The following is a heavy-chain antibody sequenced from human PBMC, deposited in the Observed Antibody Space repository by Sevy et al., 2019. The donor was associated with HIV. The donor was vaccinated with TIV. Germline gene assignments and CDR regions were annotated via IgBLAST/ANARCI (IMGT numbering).Heavy chain of an antibody. CDR3: ARALDYYDTGGLYY. J-gene: IGHJ4*02. D-gene: IGHD3-22*01. V-gene: IGHV3-21*01. Sequence: GGSLRLSCAASGFTFSNYDMNWXRQAPGKGLEWVSYISSGSSYIYYADSLKGRVTISRDNANNSLFLQLNSLRAEDTAVYYCARALDYYDTGGLYYWGQGALVTVSS. CDR1: GFTFSNYD. CDR2: ISSGSSYI.